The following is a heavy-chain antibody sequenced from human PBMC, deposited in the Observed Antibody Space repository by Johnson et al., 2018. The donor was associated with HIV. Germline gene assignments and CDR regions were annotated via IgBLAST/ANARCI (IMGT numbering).Heavy chain of an antibody. D-gene: IGHD5-18*01. V-gene: IGHV3-48*04. CDR2: ISSRCSTI. Sequence: LVDSRVGLVHPGGSLRLSCSASGFTFSRYWMSWVRQAPGKGLEWVSYISSRCSTIYYADSVKGRFTISRDNAKNSLYLQMNSLRAEDTAVYYCAKGGGQLWFYIAFDIWGQGTMVTVSS. J-gene: IGHJ3*02. CDR1: GFTFSRYW. CDR3: AKGGGQLWFYIAFDI.